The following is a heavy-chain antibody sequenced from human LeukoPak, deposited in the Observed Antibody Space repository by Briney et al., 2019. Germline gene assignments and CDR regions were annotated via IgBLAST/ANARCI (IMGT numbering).Heavy chain of an antibody. CDR2: IKQDGSEK. V-gene: IGHV3-7*01. D-gene: IGHD2-2*01. Sequence: GGSLRLSCAASGFTFSSYWMSWVRQAPGKGLEWVANIKQDGSEKYYVDSVKGRFTISRDNAKNSLYLQMNSLRAEDTAVYYCARHVVVVPAAYDAFDIWGQGTMVTVSS. CDR1: GFTFSSYW. CDR3: ARHVVVVPAAYDAFDI. J-gene: IGHJ3*02.